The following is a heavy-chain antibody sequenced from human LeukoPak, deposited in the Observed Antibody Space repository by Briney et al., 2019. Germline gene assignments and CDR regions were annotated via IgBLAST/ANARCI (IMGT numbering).Heavy chain of an antibody. CDR1: GGTFSSYA. V-gene: IGHV1-69*05. J-gene: IGHJ4*02. Sequence: SVKVSCKASGGTFSSYAISWVRQAPGQGLEWMGGIIPTFGTANYAQKFQGRVTITTDESTSTAYMELSSLRSEDTAVYYCARDHPPEGRDGYKIGGYYFDYWGQGTLVTVSS. D-gene: IGHD5-24*01. CDR3: ARDHPPEGRDGYKIGGYYFDY. CDR2: IIPTFGTA.